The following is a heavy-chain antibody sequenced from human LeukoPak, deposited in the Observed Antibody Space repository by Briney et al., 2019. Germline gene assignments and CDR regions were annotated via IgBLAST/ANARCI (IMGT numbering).Heavy chain of an antibody. J-gene: IGHJ4*02. V-gene: IGHV3-7*01. CDR2: IKRDGSEK. CDR1: GFTFSDYW. CDR3: ARGHYGDYD. D-gene: IGHD4-17*01. Sequence: QAGGSLRLSCAASGFTFSDYWMNWVRQAPGKGLEWVANIKRDGSEKNYEDSVKGRFTISRDNAKNSLYLQMNSLSIEDTAVYYCARGHYGDYDWGQGALVTVSS.